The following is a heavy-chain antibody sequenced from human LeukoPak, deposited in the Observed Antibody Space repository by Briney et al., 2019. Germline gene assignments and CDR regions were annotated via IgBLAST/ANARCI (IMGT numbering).Heavy chain of an antibody. CDR3: AKPSGRQLVSNWFDP. D-gene: IGHD6-13*01. J-gene: IGHJ5*02. Sequence: GGTLRLSCAASGFTFSSYGMSWVRQAPGKGLEWVSAISGSGGSTYYADSVKGRFTISRDNSKNTLYLQMNSLRAEDTAVYYCAKPSGRQLVSNWFDPWGQGTLVTVSS. CDR2: ISGSGGST. CDR1: GFTFSSYG. V-gene: IGHV3-23*01.